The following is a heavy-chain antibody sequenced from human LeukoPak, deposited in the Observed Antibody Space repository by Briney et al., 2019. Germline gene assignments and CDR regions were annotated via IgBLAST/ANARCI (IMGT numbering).Heavy chain of an antibody. D-gene: IGHD3-3*01. Sequence: PGGSLRLSCAASGFTLAGYAMSWVRQAPGKGLEWVSVISDTSDNTYYADSVKGRFTMSRDSSKNTVYLQMNSPRAEDTAVYYCAKVVNAIWSGYFKWGQGALVTVSS. J-gene: IGHJ4*02. CDR2: ISDTSDNT. V-gene: IGHV3-23*01. CDR3: AKVVNAIWSGYFK. CDR1: GFTLAGYA.